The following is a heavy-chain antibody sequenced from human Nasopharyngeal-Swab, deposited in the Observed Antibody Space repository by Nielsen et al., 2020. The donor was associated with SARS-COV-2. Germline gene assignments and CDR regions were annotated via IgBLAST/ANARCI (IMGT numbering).Heavy chain of an antibody. J-gene: IGHJ4*02. V-gene: IGHV3-7*02. Sequence: GGSLRLSCAASGFPFRNYYMTWVRQPPGKGLEWVANIKQGGSEQFYVDSVKGRFTISRDDAKNSVYLQMNSLRAEDTAVYYCARGGTEHYDSTEGLDYWGQGTLVTVSS. CDR2: IKQGGSEQ. CDR1: GFPFRNYY. CDR3: ARGGTEHYDSTEGLDY. D-gene: IGHD3-22*01.